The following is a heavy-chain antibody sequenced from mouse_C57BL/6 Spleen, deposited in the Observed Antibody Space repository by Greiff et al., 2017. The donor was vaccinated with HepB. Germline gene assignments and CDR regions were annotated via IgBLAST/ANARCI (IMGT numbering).Heavy chain of an antibody. Sequence: QVQLKESGAELVKPGASVKLSCKASGYTFTSYWMQWVKQRPGQGLEWIGEIDPSDSYTNYNQKFKGKATLTVDTSSSTAYMQLSSLTSEDSAVYYCARCGTTAVAGYWGQGTTLTVSS. J-gene: IGHJ2*01. CDR2: IDPSDSYT. D-gene: IGHD1-1*01. CDR1: GYTFTSYW. CDR3: ARCGTTAVAGY. V-gene: IGHV1-50*01.